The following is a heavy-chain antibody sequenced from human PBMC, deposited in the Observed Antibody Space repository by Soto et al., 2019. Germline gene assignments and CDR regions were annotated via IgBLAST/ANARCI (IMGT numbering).Heavy chain of an antibody. V-gene: IGHV3-21*06. CDR1: GFTFGGYG. CDR3: ARDPSEGRVGNWFES. J-gene: IGHJ5*01. Sequence: PRGSLRLSCGASGFTFGGYGVNWLRQAPGKGLEWVASISSSTSYVYYADSVKGRFSTSRDNAKNILYLEMYALRTEDTAVYYCARDPSEGRVGNWFESWGQGTLVTVSS. CDR2: ISSSTSYV. D-gene: IGHD2-2*01.